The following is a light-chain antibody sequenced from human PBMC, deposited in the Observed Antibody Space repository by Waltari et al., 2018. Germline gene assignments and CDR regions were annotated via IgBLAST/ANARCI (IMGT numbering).Light chain of an antibody. CDR1: SSNIGSNY. J-gene: IGLJ3*02. Sequence: HSVLTQPPSASGTPGQRVTISCSGSSSNIGSNYVYWYPQLPGTAPKLLIYRNNQGPSGVPDRFSGAKSGTSASLAISGLRSEDEADYYCATWDDSLSGPVFGGGTKLTVL. CDR3: ATWDDSLSGPV. CDR2: RNN. V-gene: IGLV1-47*01.